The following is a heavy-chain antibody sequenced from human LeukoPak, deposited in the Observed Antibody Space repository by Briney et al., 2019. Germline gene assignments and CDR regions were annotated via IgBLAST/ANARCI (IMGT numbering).Heavy chain of an antibody. J-gene: IGHJ4*02. Sequence: SETLSLTCTVSGASISTSYWYWLRQPPGKGVEGIGYIHYSGDINYNPSLKSRVTISAYTSKNQLSLKLSSVTAADTAVYYCARVGCSGGSWDPDYWGQGTLVTVSS. CDR1: GASISTSY. CDR3: ARVGCSGGSWDPDY. CDR2: IHYSGDI. D-gene: IGHD2-15*01. V-gene: IGHV4-59*01.